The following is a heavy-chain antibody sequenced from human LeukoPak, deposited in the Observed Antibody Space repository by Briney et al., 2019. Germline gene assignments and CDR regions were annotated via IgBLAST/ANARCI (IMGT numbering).Heavy chain of an antibody. V-gene: IGHV3-48*04. D-gene: IGHD2-21*01. CDR3: ARIIGVGGNWFDP. CDR2: IGSTSTTT. Sequence: GGSLRLSCAASGFTFSTYTMNWVRQAPGKGLEWVSYIGSTSTTTYYADSVKGRFTISRDNAKNSLYLQMNSLRAEDTAVYYCARIIGVGGNWFDPWGQGTLVTVSS. CDR1: GFTFSTYT. J-gene: IGHJ5*02.